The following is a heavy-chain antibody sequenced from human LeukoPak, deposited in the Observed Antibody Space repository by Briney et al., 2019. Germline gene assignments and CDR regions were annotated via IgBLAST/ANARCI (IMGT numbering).Heavy chain of an antibody. CDR1: GGSISSYY. CDR3: ARDGGRIRFLEWFDAFDI. Sequence: PSETLSLTCTVSGGSISSYYWSWIRQPAGKGLEWIGRIYTSGSTNYNPSLKSRVTMSVDTSKNKFSLKLSSVTAADTAVYYSARDGGRIRFLEWFDAFDIWGQGTMVTVSS. D-gene: IGHD3-3*01. J-gene: IGHJ3*02. CDR2: IYTSGST. V-gene: IGHV4-4*07.